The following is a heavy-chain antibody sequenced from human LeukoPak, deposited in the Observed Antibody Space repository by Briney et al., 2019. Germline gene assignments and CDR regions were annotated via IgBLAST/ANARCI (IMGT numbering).Heavy chain of an antibody. J-gene: IGHJ4*02. CDR1: GYTFTSYG. CDR2: ISAYNGNT. V-gene: IGHV1-18*01. Sequence: ASVKVSCKASGYTFTSYGISWVRQAPGQGLEWMGWISAYNGNTNYAQKLQGRVTTTTDTSTSTAYMELSSLRSEDTAVYYCATTGYYDSSGYYSYFDYWGQGTLVTVSS. CDR3: ATTGYYDSSGYYSYFDY. D-gene: IGHD3-22*01.